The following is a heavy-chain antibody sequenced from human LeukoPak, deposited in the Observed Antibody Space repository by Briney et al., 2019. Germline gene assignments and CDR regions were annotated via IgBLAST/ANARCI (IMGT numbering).Heavy chain of an antibody. J-gene: IGHJ6*02. V-gene: IGHV3-7*01. D-gene: IGHD1-1*01. CDR1: GFALSNSW. Sequence: PGGSLRLSCAASGFALSNSWMSWVRQAPGKGLEWMANINHEGGDIHYVDSVKGRFTISRDNAKDSLYLQMNSLRAEDTAVYYCATYINWVAGDVWGQGTTVTVSS. CDR3: ATYINWVAGDV. CDR2: INHEGGDI.